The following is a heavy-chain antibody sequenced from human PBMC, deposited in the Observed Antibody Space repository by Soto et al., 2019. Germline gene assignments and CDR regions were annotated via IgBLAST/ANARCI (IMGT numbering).Heavy chain of an antibody. CDR2: MWYDGSNE. CDR3: ARAPNRYSGTYYFDE. J-gene: IGHJ4*02. D-gene: IGHD1-26*01. V-gene: IGHV3-33*01. Sequence: GGSLRLSCVGFGLSFSNYGMHWVRQAPGKGLEWVAVMWYDGSNEHYAESVKGRFSISRDNSKNTLYLQMNSLRAEDTAVYYCARAPNRYSGTYYFDEWGQGTLATVSS. CDR1: GLSFSNYG.